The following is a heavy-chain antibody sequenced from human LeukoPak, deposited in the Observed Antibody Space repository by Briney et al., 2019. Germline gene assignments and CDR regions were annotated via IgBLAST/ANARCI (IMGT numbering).Heavy chain of an antibody. V-gene: IGHV4-38-2*01. CDR2: MFHSGDT. CDR1: GYSISSCSY. CDR3: AKVGAYGVYARHDY. J-gene: IGHJ4*02. D-gene: IGHD4-17*01. Sequence: PSETLSLTCAVSGYSISSCSYWGWIRQPPGKGLEWIGNMFHSGDTYHNPSLKSRVTISADTSKNQFSLKLTSVTAADTAAYYCAKVGAYGVYARHDYWGQGTLVTVSS.